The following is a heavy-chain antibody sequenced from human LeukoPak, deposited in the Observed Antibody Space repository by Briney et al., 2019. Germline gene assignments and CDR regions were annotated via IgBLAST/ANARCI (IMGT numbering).Heavy chain of an antibody. CDR1: GFTFSSYG. V-gene: IGHV3-33*01. CDR2: IWYDGSNK. D-gene: IGHD1-1*01. CDR3: ARDSGPLDT. Sequence: HPGGSLRLSCAASGFTFSSYGLHWVRQAPGKGLEWVAVIWYDGSNKYYPDSVKGRFTISRDDSKNTLYLQMNSPRAEDTAVYYCARDSGPLDTWGQGTLVTVSS. J-gene: IGHJ5*02.